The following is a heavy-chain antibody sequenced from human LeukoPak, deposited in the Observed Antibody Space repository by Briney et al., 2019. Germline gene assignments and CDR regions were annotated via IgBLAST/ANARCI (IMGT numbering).Heavy chain of an antibody. Sequence: ASVKVSCKASGYTFTSYGISWVRQAPGQGLEWMGWISAYNGNTNYAQKLQGRVTMTTDTSTSTAYMELRSLRSDDTAVYYCARDEGYYYGSGSYSVHDYWGQGTLVTVSS. D-gene: IGHD3-10*01. CDR1: GYTFTSYG. V-gene: IGHV1-18*01. J-gene: IGHJ4*02. CDR2: ISAYNGNT. CDR3: ARDEGYYYGSGSYSVHDY.